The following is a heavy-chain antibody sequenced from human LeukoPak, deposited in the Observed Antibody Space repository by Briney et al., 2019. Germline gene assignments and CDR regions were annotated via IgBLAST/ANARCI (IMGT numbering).Heavy chain of an antibody. CDR1: GGSISTTNSY. Sequence: PSETLSLTCTVSGGSISTTNSYWGWVRQPPGKGLEWIGNVDSSGPSHYNPSLRSRVTISVDTSKSHFSLKLTSVTAADTALYYCARLIDYGGFYFYYYMDVWGKGPTVAVSS. D-gene: IGHD4-17*01. CDR2: VDSSGPS. CDR3: ARLIDYGGFYFYYYMDV. V-gene: IGHV4-39*02. J-gene: IGHJ6*03.